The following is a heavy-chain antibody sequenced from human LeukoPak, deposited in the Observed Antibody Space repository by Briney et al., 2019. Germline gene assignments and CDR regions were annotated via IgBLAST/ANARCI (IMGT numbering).Heavy chain of an antibody. J-gene: IGHJ4*02. V-gene: IGHV3-23*01. CDR3: AKLIGDESF. CDR1: GLTFSSYA. CDR2: VSASGGTA. Sequence: GGSLRLSCAASGLTFSSYAMSWVRQAPGKGLEWVSSVSASGGTANYADSVKGRFTISRDNSKNTLYLQMNSLRVEDKAVYYCAKLIGDESFWGQGTLVTVSS. D-gene: IGHD7-27*01.